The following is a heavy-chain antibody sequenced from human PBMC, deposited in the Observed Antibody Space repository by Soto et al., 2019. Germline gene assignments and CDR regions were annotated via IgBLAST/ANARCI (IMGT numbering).Heavy chain of an antibody. CDR3: ARDKSSSWFLYNWFDP. J-gene: IGHJ5*02. CDR1: GGSISNIGYY. CDR2: IYYSGST. V-gene: IGHV4-39*02. Sequence: PSETLSLTCTVSGGSISNIGYYWGWIRQPPGKGLEWIGSIYYSGSTYYNPSLKSRVTISVDTSKNQFSLKLSSVTAADTAVYYCARDKSSSWFLYNWFDPWGQGTLVTVSS. D-gene: IGHD6-13*01.